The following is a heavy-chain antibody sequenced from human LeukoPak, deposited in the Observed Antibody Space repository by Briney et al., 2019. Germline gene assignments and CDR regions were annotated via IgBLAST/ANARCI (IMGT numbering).Heavy chain of an antibody. J-gene: IGHJ4*02. CDR1: GGSVSSYY. CDR2: IYYSGRV. CDR3: ARLRSYGGNRGIDY. Sequence: SEALSLTCTVSGGSVSSYYWSWIRQPPGKGLEWIGYIYYSGRVNYNPSLKSRVTISVDTSKNQFSLKLSSVTAADTAIYYCARLRSYGGNRGIDYWGQGTLVAVSS. V-gene: IGHV4-59*08. D-gene: IGHD4-23*01.